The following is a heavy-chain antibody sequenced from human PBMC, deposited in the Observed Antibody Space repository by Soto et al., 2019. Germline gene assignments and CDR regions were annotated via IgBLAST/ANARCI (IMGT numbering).Heavy chain of an antibody. CDR3: ARTVRSASSGWPNY. Sequence: SGPTLVNPTQTLTLTCTFSGFSLRTSGLCVSWIRQPPGKALEWLARIDWDDDKHYGTSLKTRLTISKDTSKNQVVLTMTNMDPVDTATYYCARTVRSASSGWPNYWGQGILVTVSS. CDR1: GFSLRTSGLC. V-gene: IGHV2-70*11. CDR2: IDWDDDK. D-gene: IGHD6-19*01. J-gene: IGHJ4*02.